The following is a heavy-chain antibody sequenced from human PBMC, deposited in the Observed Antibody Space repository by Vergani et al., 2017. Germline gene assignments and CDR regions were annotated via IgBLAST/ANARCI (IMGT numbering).Heavy chain of an antibody. J-gene: IGHJ5*02. D-gene: IGHD3-22*01. V-gene: IGHV4-38-2*02. Sequence: QVQLQESGPGLVKPAETLSLTCTVSGYSIISGYYWGWIRQPPGKGLEWISSVSHSGDTYFNPSRKGRVSISMDTSKNYFFLTLSSVTAADPAMYYCARRSSSYYFDIWGQGVLITVFS. CDR1: GYSIISGYY. CDR2: VSHSGDT. CDR3: ARRSSSYYFDI.